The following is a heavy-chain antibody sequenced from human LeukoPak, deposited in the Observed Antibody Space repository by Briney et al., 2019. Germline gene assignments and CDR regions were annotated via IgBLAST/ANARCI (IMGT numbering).Heavy chain of an antibody. J-gene: IGHJ4*02. CDR1: GFTFSSYS. V-gene: IGHV3-53*01. D-gene: IGHD3-10*01. CDR2: IYTGDNT. Sequence: GGSLRLSCVASGFTFSSYSMNWVRQAPGKGLEWVSVIYTGDNTYYADSVKGRFTISRDNSKNTLFLQMNSLRAEDTAVYYCAREAYYYGSGFDYWGQGTLVTVSS. CDR3: AREAYYYGSGFDY.